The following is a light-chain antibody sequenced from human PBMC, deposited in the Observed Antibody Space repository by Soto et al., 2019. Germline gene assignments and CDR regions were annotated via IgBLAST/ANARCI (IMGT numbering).Light chain of an antibody. V-gene: IGLV3-21*02. CDR1: NIGSKF. J-gene: IGLJ2*01. CDR3: QVWDDSSSDHVV. CDR2: DDT. Sequence: SYELTQPPSVSVAPGQTARITCGGNNIGSKFVHWLQQRPGQAPVLVVHDDTDRPSGIPERFSGSNSGNTATLTISRVEAGDEADYYCQVWDDSSSDHVVFGGGTKLTVL.